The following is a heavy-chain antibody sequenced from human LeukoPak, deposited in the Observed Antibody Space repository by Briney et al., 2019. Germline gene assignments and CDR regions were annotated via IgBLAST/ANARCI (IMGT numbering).Heavy chain of an antibody. D-gene: IGHD5-24*01. CDR2: IIALFGTA. CDR3: ARIRDGYNSYFFYGMDV. CDR1: GGTFSSYA. J-gene: IGHJ6*02. V-gene: IGHV1-69*13. Sequence: SVKVSCKASGGTFSSYAISWVRQAPGQGLEWMGGIIALFGTANYAQKFQGRLTITADESTSTAYMELSSLRSEDTAVYYCARIRDGYNSYFFYGMDVWGQGTTVTV.